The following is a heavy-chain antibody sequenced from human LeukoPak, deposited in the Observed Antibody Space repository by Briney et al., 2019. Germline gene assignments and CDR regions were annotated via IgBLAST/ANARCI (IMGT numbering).Heavy chain of an antibody. D-gene: IGHD1-26*01. CDR2: ISSSSSII. J-gene: IGHJ4*02. CDR3: ARVGATGFDY. CDR1: GFTFSSYS. V-gene: IGHV3-48*04. Sequence: PGGSLRLSCAASGFTFSSYSMNWVRQAPGKGLEWVSYISSSSSIIYYADSVKGRFTISRDNAKNSLYLQMNNLRAEDTAVYYCARVGATGFDYWGQGTLVTVSS.